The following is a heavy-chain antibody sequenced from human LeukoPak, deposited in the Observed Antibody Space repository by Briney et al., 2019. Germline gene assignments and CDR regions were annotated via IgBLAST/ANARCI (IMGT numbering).Heavy chain of an antibody. CDR1: GFSVRNNY. J-gene: IGHJ5*02. D-gene: IGHD3/OR15-3a*01. CDR2: IYAGDTI. Sequence: PGGSLRLSCVVSGFSVRNNYVSWVRQAPGKGLEWVSVIYAGDTIHYADSVKGRFTISRDNSKNTVYLQMNSLRAEDTALYYCATIGTGDYREESWGQGTLVTASS. V-gene: IGHV3-66*01. CDR3: ATIGTGDYREES.